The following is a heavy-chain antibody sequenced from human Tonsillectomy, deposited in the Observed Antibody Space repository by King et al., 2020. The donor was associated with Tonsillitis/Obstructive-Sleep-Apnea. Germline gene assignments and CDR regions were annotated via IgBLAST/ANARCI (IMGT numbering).Heavy chain of an antibody. J-gene: IGHJ3*02. V-gene: IGHV3-74*01. CDR3: ARVQGAIFVANDAFDI. CDR2: VNSDESST. Sequence: VQLVESGGGLVQPGGSLRLSCAASGFTFSSYWMYWVRQAPGKGLVWVSRVNSDESSTSYADSVKGRFTISRDNAKNTLYLQMNSLRAEDTAVYYCARVQGAIFVANDAFDIWGQGTMVTVSS. CDR1: GFTFSSYW. D-gene: IGHD1-26*01.